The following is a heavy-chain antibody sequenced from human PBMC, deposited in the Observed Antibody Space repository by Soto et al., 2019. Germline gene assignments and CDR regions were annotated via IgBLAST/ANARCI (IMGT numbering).Heavy chain of an antibody. CDR1: GFSLSTFGMA. CDR3: AHRRKVDGPWDTCDY. Sequence: QITLKESGPTLVKPTQTLTLTCTFSGFSLSTFGMAVGWIRQPPGKALEWLALTYWDDDKHYSPSLQSRLTVTKDTTKNQVVLTMTNMDPVDTATYYCAHRRKVDGPWDTCDYWGQGTLVPVSS. D-gene: IGHD5-18*01. CDR2: TYWDDDK. V-gene: IGHV2-5*02. J-gene: IGHJ4*02.